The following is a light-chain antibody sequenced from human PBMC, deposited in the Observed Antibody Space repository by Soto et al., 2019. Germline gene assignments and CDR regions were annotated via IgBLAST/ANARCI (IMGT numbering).Light chain of an antibody. CDR1: QSVSCSY. CDR3: QHYNNWPPWT. J-gene: IGKJ1*01. Sequence: EIVLTQSPGTLSLPPGQRPTLSCRPIQSVSCSYLAWYQQKPGQAPRLLIYGASTRATGLPARFRGSGSGTEFTLTISALQSEDLAVYYCQHYNNWPPWTFGQGTKVDIK. CDR2: GAS. V-gene: IGKV3-15*01.